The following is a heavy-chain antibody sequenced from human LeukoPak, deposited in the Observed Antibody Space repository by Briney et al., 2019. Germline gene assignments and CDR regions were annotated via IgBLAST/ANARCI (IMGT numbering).Heavy chain of an antibody. V-gene: IGHV1-18*01. J-gene: IGHJ4*02. D-gene: IGHD6-19*01. CDR3: ARASRIAVAGRVDY. CDR1: GYTFTSYG. Sequence: ASVKVSCKASGYTFTSYGISWVRRAPGQGLEWMGWISAYNGNTNYAQKLQGRVTMTTDTSTSTAYMELRSLRSDDTAVYYCARASRIAVAGRVDYWGQGTLVTVSS. CDR2: ISAYNGNT.